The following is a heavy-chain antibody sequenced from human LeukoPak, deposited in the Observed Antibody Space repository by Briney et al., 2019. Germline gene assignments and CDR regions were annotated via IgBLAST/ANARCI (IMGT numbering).Heavy chain of an antibody. V-gene: IGHV3-23*01. CDR1: GFTFSSDA. D-gene: IGHD3-22*01. CDR3: AKDRPNYYDSSGHYYRRDGDY. J-gene: IGHJ4*02. Sequence: PGGSLRLSCAASGFTFSSDAMSWVRQAPGKGLEWVSSVSGSGGYTYYAGSVQGRFTISRDNSKNTLYLQMNSLRAEDTAIYYCAKDRPNYYDSSGHYYRRDGDYWGQGTLVTVSS. CDR2: VSGSGGYT.